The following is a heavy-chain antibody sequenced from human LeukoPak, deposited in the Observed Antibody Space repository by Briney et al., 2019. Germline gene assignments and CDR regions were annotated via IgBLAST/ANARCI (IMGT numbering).Heavy chain of an antibody. CDR1: GFTFSSYG. CDR2: IRYDGSNK. CDR3: ANIHGDYFDY. D-gene: IGHD4-17*01. Sequence: GGSLRLSCAVSGFTFSSYGMHWVRQAPGKGLEWVAFIRYDGSNKYYADSVKGRFTISRDNSKNTLYLQMNSLRAEDTAVYYCANIHGDYFDYWGQGTLVTVSS. J-gene: IGHJ4*02. V-gene: IGHV3-30*02.